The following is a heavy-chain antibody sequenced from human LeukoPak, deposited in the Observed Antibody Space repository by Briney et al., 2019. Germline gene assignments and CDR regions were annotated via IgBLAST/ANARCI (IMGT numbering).Heavy chain of an antibody. CDR1: GYTFTSYY. V-gene: IGHV1-46*01. D-gene: IGHD4-11*01. CDR3: ARNSNLRLYYFDY. Sequence: ASVKVSCTASGYTFTSYYMHWVRQAPGQGLEWMGIINPSGGSTSYAQKFQGRVTMTRDTSTSTVYVELSSLRSEDTAVYYCARNSNLRLYYFDYWGQGTLVTVSS. J-gene: IGHJ4*02. CDR2: INPSGGST.